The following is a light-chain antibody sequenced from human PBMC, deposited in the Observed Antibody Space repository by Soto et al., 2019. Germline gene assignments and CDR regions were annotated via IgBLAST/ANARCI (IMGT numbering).Light chain of an antibody. CDR1: SSNIGSHT. CDR2: SND. CDR3: AAWDDTLSVWV. J-gene: IGLJ3*02. V-gene: IGLV1-44*01. Sequence: QLVLTQPPSVSGTPGQRVTISCSGSSSNIGSHTVNWYQQLPGTAPKLLIYSNDQGPSGVPDRFSGSKSDTSASLAISGLQSEDEADYYCAAWDDTLSVWVFGGGTKLTVL.